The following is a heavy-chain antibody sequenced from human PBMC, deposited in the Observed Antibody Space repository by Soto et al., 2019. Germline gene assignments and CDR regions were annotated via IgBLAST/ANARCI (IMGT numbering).Heavy chain of an antibody. Sequence: EVQLLESGGGLVQPGGSLRLSCAASGFTFSSYAMSWVRQAPGKGLEWVSAISGSGGSTYYADSVKGRFTISRDNSKNTLYLHMNSLRAEDTAVYYCANRGYYGSGSYYKSGMDVWGQGTTVTVSS. CDR2: ISGSGGST. V-gene: IGHV3-23*01. CDR1: GFTFSSYA. CDR3: ANRGYYGSGSYYKSGMDV. J-gene: IGHJ6*02. D-gene: IGHD3-10*01.